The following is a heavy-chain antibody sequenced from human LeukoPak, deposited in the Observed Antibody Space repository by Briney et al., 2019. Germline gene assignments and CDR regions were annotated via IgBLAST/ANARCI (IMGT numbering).Heavy chain of an antibody. CDR2: IGAYNGNT. J-gene: IGHJ4*02. CDR1: GYTFTSYG. Sequence: ASVKVSCKASGYTFTSYGISWVRQAPGQGLEWMGWIGAYNGNTNYAQKLQGRVTMTTDTSTSTAYMELRSLRSDDTAVCYCAVIAVAGTPFDYWGQGTLVTVSS. D-gene: IGHD6-19*01. V-gene: IGHV1-18*01. CDR3: AVIAVAGTPFDY.